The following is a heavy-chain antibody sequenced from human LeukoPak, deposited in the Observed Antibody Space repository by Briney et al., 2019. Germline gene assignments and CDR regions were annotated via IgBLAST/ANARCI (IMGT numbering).Heavy chain of an antibody. Sequence: SETLSLTCTVSGGSISSSSYYWGWIRQPPGKGLEWIGSIYYSGSTYYNPSLKSRVTISVDTSKNQFSLKLSSVTAADTAVYYCASGVRGVIIGPYFDYWGQGTLVTVSS. CDR1: GGSISSSSYY. V-gene: IGHV4-39*07. J-gene: IGHJ4*02. D-gene: IGHD3-10*01. CDR3: ASGVRGVIIGPYFDY. CDR2: IYYSGST.